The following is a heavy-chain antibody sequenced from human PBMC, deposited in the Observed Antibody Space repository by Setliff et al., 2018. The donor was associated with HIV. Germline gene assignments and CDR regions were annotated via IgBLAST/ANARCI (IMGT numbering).Heavy chain of an antibody. CDR2: INPNTGGT. CDR1: GYTFTAYY. V-gene: IGHV1-2*02. D-gene: IGHD5-12*01. Sequence: ASVKVSCKAYGYTFTAYYMHWVRQAPGQGLEWMAWINPNTGGTQYAQKFQGRVTVTRDTPISTAYMEIKKLTSDDTAVYYCARDNRTGYSGGWPLDYWGQGTVVTVSS. CDR3: ARDNRTGYSGGWPLDY. J-gene: IGHJ4*02.